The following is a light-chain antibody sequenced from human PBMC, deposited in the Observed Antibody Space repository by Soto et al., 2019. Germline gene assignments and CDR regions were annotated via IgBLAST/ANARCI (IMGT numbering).Light chain of an antibody. J-gene: IGLJ1*01. CDR2: SNN. CDR1: SSNIGSNY. V-gene: IGLV1-47*02. Sequence: QSVLTQPPSASGTPGQRVTISCSGSSSNIGSNYVYWYQQLPGTAPKLLIYSNNQRPSGVPDRFSGSKSGTSASLAISGLRSEDEADYYCAALDDSLSGYVFGTGTTLTVL. CDR3: AALDDSLSGYV.